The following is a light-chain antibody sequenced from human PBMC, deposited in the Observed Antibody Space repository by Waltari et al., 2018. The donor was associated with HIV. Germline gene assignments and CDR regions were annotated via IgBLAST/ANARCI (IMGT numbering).Light chain of an antibody. CDR2: DVS. CDR3: SSYTSTTTLVV. CDR1: SSDVGGYQY. V-gene: IGLV2-14*03. J-gene: IGLJ3*02. Sequence: QSALTQPASVSGSPGQSITISCTGTSSDVGGYQYVSWYQQHPGKAPKLMIFDVSNRPPAFSNRFSGSKSGTPASLTISGLQAEDEAHYFCSSYTSTTTLVVFGGGTKLTVL.